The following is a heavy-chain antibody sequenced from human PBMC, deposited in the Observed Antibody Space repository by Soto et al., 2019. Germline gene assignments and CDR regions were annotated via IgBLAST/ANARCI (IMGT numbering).Heavy chain of an antibody. V-gene: IGHV5-51*01. D-gene: IGHD6-6*01. CDR3: WIRKRQSSIAARHRVGYYGMDV. CDR1: GYSFTSYL. CDR2: IYPGDSDT. Sequence: GESLKISFKGSGYSFTSYLICWVRQMPVKGLEWMGIIYPGDSDTRYSPSLQGQVTISADKSISTAYLQWSSLKASDTAMYYCWIRKRQSSIAARHRVGYYGMDVCGQGTTVTVSS. J-gene: IGHJ6*02.